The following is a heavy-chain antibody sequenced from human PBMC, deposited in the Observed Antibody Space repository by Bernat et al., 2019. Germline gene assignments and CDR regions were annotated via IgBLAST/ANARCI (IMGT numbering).Heavy chain of an antibody. CDR2: LSHDGNKK. V-gene: IGHV3-30-3*01. Sequence: QVQLVESGGGVVQPGNSLRLSCAASGFTLIPYALYWVRQAPGKGLEWVAALSHDGNKKYYTDSVKGRFTISRDTSKNTLFLQMNSLRVEDTAVYYCARVPNGIDVWGQGTTVTVYS. CDR1: GFTLIPYA. CDR3: ARVPNGIDV. J-gene: IGHJ6*02.